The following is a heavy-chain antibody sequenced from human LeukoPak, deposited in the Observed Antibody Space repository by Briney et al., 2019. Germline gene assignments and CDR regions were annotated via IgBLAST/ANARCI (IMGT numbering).Heavy chain of an antibody. J-gene: IGHJ3*02. Sequence: SETLSLTCGVHGGPFSGNYWNWIRQSPAKGLEWIGEINHSGTTNYHPSLKSRVTISVHTYKNQFSLKLSSVTAADTAVFYCARSPRSYRMGGAFDIWGQGTMVTVSS. CDR1: GGPFSGNY. D-gene: IGHD3-16*02. CDR3: ARSPRSYRMGGAFDI. CDR2: INHSGTT. V-gene: IGHV4-34*01.